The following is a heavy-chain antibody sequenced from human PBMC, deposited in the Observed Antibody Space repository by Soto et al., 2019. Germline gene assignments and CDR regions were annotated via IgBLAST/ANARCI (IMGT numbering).Heavy chain of an antibody. J-gene: IGHJ4*02. V-gene: IGHV4-39*01. CDR1: VGSISTSRHY. CDR3: ARRKANSSGYFHYFDS. D-gene: IGHD3-22*01. CDR2: IYYSGTT. Sequence: SETLSLTCTVSVGSISTSRHYWAWVRQPPGKGLEWIASIYYSGTTDYNPSLESRVTISVDTSKNQFSLKLSSVTAADTAVYFCARRKANSSGYFHYFDSWGQGTLVTVS.